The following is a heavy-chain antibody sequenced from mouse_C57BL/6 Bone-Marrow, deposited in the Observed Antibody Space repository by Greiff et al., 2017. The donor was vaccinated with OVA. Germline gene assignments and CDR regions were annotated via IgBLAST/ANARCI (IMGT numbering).Heavy chain of an antibody. D-gene: IGHD1-1*01. J-gene: IGHJ2*01. CDR1: GFTFSSYG. CDR2: ISSGGSYT. CDR3: ARQRRITTVVPFDY. Sequence: EVQGVESGGDLVKPGGSLKLSCAASGFTFSSYGMSWVRQTPDKRLEWVATISSGGSYTYYPDSVKGRFTISRDNAKNTLYLQMSSLKSEDTAMYYCARQRRITTVVPFDYWGQGTTLTVSS. V-gene: IGHV5-6*01.